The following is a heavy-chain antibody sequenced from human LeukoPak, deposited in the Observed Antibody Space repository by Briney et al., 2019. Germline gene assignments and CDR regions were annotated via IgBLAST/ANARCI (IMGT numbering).Heavy chain of an antibody. CDR1: GFTFSSYA. CDR2: ISGSGGST. Sequence: PGGSLRLSCAASGFTFSSYAMSWVRQAPGKGLEWVSAISGSGGSTYYADSVKGRFTISRDNSKTTLYLQMNSLRAEDTAVYYCARDIVVVPAANDYWGQGTLVTVSS. D-gene: IGHD2-2*01. CDR3: ARDIVVVPAANDY. V-gene: IGHV3-23*01. J-gene: IGHJ4*02.